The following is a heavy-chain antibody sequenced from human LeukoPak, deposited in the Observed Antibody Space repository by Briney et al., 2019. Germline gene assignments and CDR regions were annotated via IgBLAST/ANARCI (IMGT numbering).Heavy chain of an antibody. Sequence: GGSLRLSCAASGFTFSSYAMSWVRQAPGKGLEWVSVIYSGGSTYYADSVKGRFTISRDNSKNTLYLQMNSLRAEDTAVYYCARLQLYYYYGMDVWGQGTTVTVSS. D-gene: IGHD5-18*01. CDR2: IYSGGST. J-gene: IGHJ6*02. CDR1: GFTFSSYA. V-gene: IGHV3-53*01. CDR3: ARLQLYYYYGMDV.